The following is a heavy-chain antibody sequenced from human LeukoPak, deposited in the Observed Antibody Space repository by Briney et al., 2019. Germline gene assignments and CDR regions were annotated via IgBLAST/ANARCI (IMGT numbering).Heavy chain of an antibody. Sequence: PSETLSLTCSVSGTSISSSGYFWGWIRQPPGKGLQWIGSIHYSGSTFYNPSLKSRVTISQDTSKDQFSLKLTSVTAADTAVYYCAALDSSSGWFDHWGRGILVTVSS. V-gene: IGHV4-39*01. CDR2: IHYSGST. J-gene: IGHJ5*02. CDR1: GTSISSSGYF. D-gene: IGHD6-6*01. CDR3: AALDSSSGWFDH.